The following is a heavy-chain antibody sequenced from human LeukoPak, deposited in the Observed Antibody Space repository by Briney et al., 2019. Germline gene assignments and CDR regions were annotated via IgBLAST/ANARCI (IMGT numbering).Heavy chain of an antibody. CDR2: IYYSGST. CDR1: GGSISSSSYY. D-gene: IGHD2-21*02. Sequence: SETLSLTCTVSGGSISSSSYYWGWIRQPPGKGLEWLGSIYYSGSTYYNPSLKSRVTISVDTSKNQFSLKLSSVTAADTAVYYCASSRPGGDPGNNWFDPWGQGTLVTVSS. CDR3: ASSRPGGDPGNNWFDP. V-gene: IGHV4-39*01. J-gene: IGHJ5*02.